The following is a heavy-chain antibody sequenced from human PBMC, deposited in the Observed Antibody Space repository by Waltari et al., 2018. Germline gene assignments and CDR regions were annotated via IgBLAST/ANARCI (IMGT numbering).Heavy chain of an antibody. D-gene: IGHD3-3*01. CDR3: ARDHTIFGVAMYYFDY. J-gene: IGHJ4*02. Sequence: EVQLVESGGGLVQPGGSLRLSCAASGFTFSSYSMNWVRQAPGKGLEWVSYISSSSSTIYYAGSVKGRFTISRDNAKNSLYLQMNSLRAEDTAVYYCARDHTIFGVAMYYFDYWGQGTLVTVSS. CDR2: ISSSSSTI. V-gene: IGHV3-48*04. CDR1: GFTFSSYS.